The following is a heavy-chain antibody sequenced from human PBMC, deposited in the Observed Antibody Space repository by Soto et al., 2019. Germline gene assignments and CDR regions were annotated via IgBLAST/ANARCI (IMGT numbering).Heavy chain of an antibody. CDR1: GFPFRGYA. Sequence: EVQLVESGGGLVQPGGSLSLSCAASGFPFRGYAMHWVRQAPGKGLDYVSAISSNGGSTYYANSVKGRFTISRDNSKNTLYLQMGSLIAEDMAVYYCATNYGDYYYYGMDVWGQGTTVTVSS. CDR3: ATNYGDYYYYGMDV. J-gene: IGHJ6*02. V-gene: IGHV3-64*01. D-gene: IGHD4-17*01. CDR2: ISSNGGST.